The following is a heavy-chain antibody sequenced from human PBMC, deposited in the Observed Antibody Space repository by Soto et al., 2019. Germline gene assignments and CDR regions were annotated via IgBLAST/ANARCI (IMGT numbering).Heavy chain of an antibody. CDR1: GFTFSSFA. J-gene: IGHJ3*01. D-gene: IGHD2-21*01. CDR2: ISVTSGSI. CDR3: VRDHIWAFDF. Sequence: EVQLVESGGGLVQPGGSLRISCAASGFTFSSFALNWVRQAPGKGLEWISYISVTSGSIFYADSVKGRFTISRDDARNSLYLQMNILRDEDTAVYFCVRDHIWAFDFWGRGTMVTVSS. V-gene: IGHV3-48*02.